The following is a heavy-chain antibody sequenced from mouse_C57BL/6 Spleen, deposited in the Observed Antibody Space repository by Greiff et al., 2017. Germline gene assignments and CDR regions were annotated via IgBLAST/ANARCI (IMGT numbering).Heavy chain of an antibody. CDR2: INPNNGGT. V-gene: IGHV1-26*01. CDR1: GYTFTDYY. CDR3: AREDYEYDGEFAY. D-gene: IGHD2-4*01. Sequence: EVQLQQSGPELVKPGASVKISCKASGYTFTDYYMNWVKQSHGKSLEWIGDINPNNGGTSYNQKFKGKATLTVDKSSSTAYMELRSLTSEDSAVYYCAREDYEYDGEFAYWGQGTLVTVSA. J-gene: IGHJ3*01.